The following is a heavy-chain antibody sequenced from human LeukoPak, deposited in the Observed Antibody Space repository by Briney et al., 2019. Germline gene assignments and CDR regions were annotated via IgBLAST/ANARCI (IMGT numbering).Heavy chain of an antibody. D-gene: IGHD3-22*01. CDR2: IIPILGIA. V-gene: IGHV1-69*02. J-gene: IGHJ5*02. Sequence: SVKVSCKASRGTFSSYTISWVRQAPGQGLEWMGRIIPILGIANYAQKFQGRVTITADKSTSTAYMELSSLRSEDTAVYYCARVTDYYDSSGYSNWFDPWGQGTLVTVSS. CDR3: ARVTDYYDSSGYSNWFDP. CDR1: RGTFSSYT.